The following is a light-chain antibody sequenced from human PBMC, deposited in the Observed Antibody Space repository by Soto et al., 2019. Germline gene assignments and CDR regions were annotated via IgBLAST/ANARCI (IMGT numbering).Light chain of an antibody. CDR2: GAS. Sequence: EIVLTQSPGTLSLSPGERATLSCKASQTVSSAWLAWYQQKPGQAPRLLIYGASSRATGIPDRFSGGGSGTDFTLIINRLEPEDFAVYYCQQYGSSPPYTFGQGTKLEIK. CDR3: QQYGSSPPYT. V-gene: IGKV3-20*01. CDR1: QTVSSAW. J-gene: IGKJ2*01.